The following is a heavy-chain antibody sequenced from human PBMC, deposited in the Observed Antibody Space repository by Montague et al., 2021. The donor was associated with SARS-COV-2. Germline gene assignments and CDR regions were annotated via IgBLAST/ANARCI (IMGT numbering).Heavy chain of an antibody. CDR3: ASHCMVRGVCTGVGAFDI. CDR1: GGSISSSSYY. D-gene: IGHD3-10*01. V-gene: IGHV4-39*01. Sequence: SETRSLTCTVFGGSISSSSYYWGWIRQPPGKGLEWIGNIFYSGITYYNPSLKSRVTISVDTSKNQFSLKLNSVTAADTAVYYCASHCMVRGVCTGVGAFDIWGQGTMVTVSS. J-gene: IGHJ3*02. CDR2: IFYSGIT.